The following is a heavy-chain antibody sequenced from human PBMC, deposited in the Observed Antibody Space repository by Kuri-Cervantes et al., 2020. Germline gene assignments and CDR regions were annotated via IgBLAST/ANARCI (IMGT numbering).Heavy chain of an antibody. CDR1: GFTFSSYS. D-gene: IGHD1-1*01. Sequence: GESLKISCAASGFTFSSYSMNWVRQAPGKGLEWVSSISSSSSYVYYADSVKGRFTISRDNAKNSLYLQMNSLRAEDTAVYYCARVSEYILRAYGMDVWGQGTTVTVSS. J-gene: IGHJ6*02. V-gene: IGHV3-21*01. CDR2: ISSSSSYV. CDR3: ARVSEYILRAYGMDV.